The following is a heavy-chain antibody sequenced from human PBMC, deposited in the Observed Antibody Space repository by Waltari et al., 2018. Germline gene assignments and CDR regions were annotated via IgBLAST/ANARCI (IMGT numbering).Heavy chain of an antibody. Sequence: QVQLVQSGAEVKKPGASVKVSCKVSGYTLTELSMHWVRQAPGKGLEWMGGFEPGDGETIDPQKGQGRGTMTEEPSADTAYMELSSLRSEDTAVYYCATERGKNWQEPDWYVDLWGRGTLVTVSS. J-gene: IGHJ2*01. V-gene: IGHV1-24*01. CDR2: FEPGDGET. CDR1: GYTLTELS. D-gene: IGHD1-1*01. CDR3: ATERGKNWQEPDWYVDL.